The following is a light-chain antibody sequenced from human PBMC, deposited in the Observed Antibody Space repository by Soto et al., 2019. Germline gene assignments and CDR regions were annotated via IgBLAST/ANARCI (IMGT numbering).Light chain of an antibody. CDR2: AAF. V-gene: IGKV1-12*01. Sequence: DIQMTQSPSSVSASVGDRVTISCRASEDINSRLAWYQQKPGNAPKLLIYAAFILQSGVPSRFRGYGSGTDFTLSISSLQPEDFATYYCQQADSFPITFGQGTRLESK. CDR1: EDINSR. J-gene: IGKJ5*01. CDR3: QQADSFPIT.